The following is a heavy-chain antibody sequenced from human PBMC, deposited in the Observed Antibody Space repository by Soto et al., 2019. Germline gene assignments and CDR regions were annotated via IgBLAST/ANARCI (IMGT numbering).Heavy chain of an antibody. CDR1: GLSLSTTGVG. CDR3: VRCCCGGDFRQSYSSHSYYGLDV. D-gene: IGHD2-21*02. V-gene: IGHV2-5*02. CDR2: LYWDDDK. J-gene: IGHJ6*02. Sequence: QITLKESGPTPVKPTQTLTLTCTFSGLSLSTTGVGVGWNRPPPGKALELLALLYWDDDKRFSPSLKSRLSVPTHTSKNRVVLIMTNLDPVDTATYYCVRCCCGGDFRQSYSSHSYYGLDVWGQGTTVTVSS.